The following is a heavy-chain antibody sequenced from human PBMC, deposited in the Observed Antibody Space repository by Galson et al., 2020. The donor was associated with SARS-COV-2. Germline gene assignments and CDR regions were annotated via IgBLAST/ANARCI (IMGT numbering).Heavy chain of an antibody. Sequence: SQTLSLTCTVSTDSISNFLWTWIRPPPRKGLEWIGDIHYSGRSNYNPSLKSRVTMSLDTSMKHFSLKLRSVTVADTAGFYCARGAGMMSSGKYFDLWGRGTLVTVSS. V-gene: IGHV4-59*08. D-gene: IGHD1-26*01. CDR1: TDSISNFL. J-gene: IGHJ2*01. CDR3: ARGAGMMSSGKYFDL. CDR2: IHYSGRS.